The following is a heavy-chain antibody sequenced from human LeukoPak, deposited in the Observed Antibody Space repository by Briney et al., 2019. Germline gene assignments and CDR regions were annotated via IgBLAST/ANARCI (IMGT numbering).Heavy chain of an antibody. CDR1: GGSVSSGSYY. CDR3: ARDWGSGWPYFDY. Sequence: SETLSLTCTVSGGSVSSGSYYWSWIRQPPGKGLEWIGYIYYSGSTNYIPSLKSRVTISVDTSKNQFSLKLSSVTAADTAVYYCARDWGSGWPYFDYWGQGTLVTVSS. J-gene: IGHJ4*02. V-gene: IGHV4-61*01. D-gene: IGHD6-19*01. CDR2: IYYSGST.